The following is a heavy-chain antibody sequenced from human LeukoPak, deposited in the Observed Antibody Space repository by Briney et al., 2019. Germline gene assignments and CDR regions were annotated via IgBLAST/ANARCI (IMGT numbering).Heavy chain of an antibody. CDR1: GYTFTSYG. J-gene: IGHJ6*03. CDR3: ARGKGYCTNGVCYRGPGYYYYMDV. D-gene: IGHD2-8*01. V-gene: IGHV1-18*01. Sequence: GASVKVSCKASGYTFTSYGISWVRQAPGQGLEWMGWISAYNGNTNYAQKLQGRVTMTTDTSTSTAYMELRSLRSDDTAVYYCARGKGYCTNGVCYRGPGYYYYMDVWGKGTTVTVSS. CDR2: ISAYNGNT.